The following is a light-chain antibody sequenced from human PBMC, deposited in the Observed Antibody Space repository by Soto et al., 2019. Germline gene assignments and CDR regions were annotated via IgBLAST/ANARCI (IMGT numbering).Light chain of an antibody. CDR2: SNS. CDR3: QSYDTTLSGVL. CDR1: SSNIGAGYN. J-gene: IGLJ2*01. Sequence: QSVLTQPPSVSGAPGQRVTISCSGTSSNIGAGYNVHWYQQLPGTAPKLLIYSNSDRPSGVPDRFSGSKSGTSASLAITGLQAEDEADYDCQSYDTTLSGVLFGGGTKVTVL. V-gene: IGLV1-40*01.